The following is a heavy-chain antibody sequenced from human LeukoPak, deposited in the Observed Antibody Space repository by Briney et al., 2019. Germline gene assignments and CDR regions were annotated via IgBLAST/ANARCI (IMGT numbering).Heavy chain of an antibody. CDR3: ASLVLLKTAYYYYGMDV. D-gene: IGHD3-10*01. V-gene: IGHV1-69*04. CDR1: GGTFSSYA. CDR2: IIPILGIA. Sequence: ASVKVSCKASGGTFSSYAISRVRQAPGQGLEWMGRIIPILGIANYAQKFQGRVTITADKSTSTAYMELSSLRSEDTAVYYCASLVLLKTAYYYYGMDVWGQGTTVTVSS. J-gene: IGHJ6*02.